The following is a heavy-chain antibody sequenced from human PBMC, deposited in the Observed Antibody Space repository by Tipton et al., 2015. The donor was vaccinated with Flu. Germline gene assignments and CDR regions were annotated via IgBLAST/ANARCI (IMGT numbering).Heavy chain of an antibody. CDR3: ARDKGGGTYTFDV. CDR1: GYTFTSYN. Sequence: QLVQSGAEVKKPGASVKVSCKASGYTFTSYNMHWVRQAPGQGLEWMGIIYPAGGGISYAQKSQGRVIMTRDRSTGTVHMELSSLKSDDTAMYYCARDKGGGTYTFDVWGQGTMVTVSS. CDR2: IYPAGGGI. J-gene: IGHJ3*01. D-gene: IGHD1-1*01. V-gene: IGHV1-46*01.